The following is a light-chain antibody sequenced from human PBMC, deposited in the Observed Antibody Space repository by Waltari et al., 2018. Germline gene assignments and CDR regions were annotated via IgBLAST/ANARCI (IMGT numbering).Light chain of an antibody. CDR2: DVS. CDR3: CSFAAGNTVI. CDR1: SSDVGGYNS. Sequence: QSALTQPRSVSGSPGQSVTISCTGTSSDVGGYNSVSWYQQDPGKAPKLLIFDVSERPSGVSDRFSGSKSGTTASLTISGLQAEDEADYHCCSFAAGNTVIFGGGTKLTVV. V-gene: IGLV2-11*01. J-gene: IGLJ2*01.